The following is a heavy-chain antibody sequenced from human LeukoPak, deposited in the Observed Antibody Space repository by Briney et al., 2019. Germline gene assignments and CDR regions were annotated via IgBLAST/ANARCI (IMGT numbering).Heavy chain of an antibody. J-gene: IGHJ6*03. V-gene: IGHV1-18*01. CDR3: ARDRVRYCSSTSCYLLGSEYYYYYMDV. CDR2: ISAYNGNT. D-gene: IGHD2-2*01. CDR1: GYTFTSYG. Sequence: ASVKVSCKASGYTFTSYGISWVRQAPGQGLEWMGWISAYNGNTNYAQKLQGRVTMTTGTSTSTAYMELRSLRSDDTAVYYCARDRVRYCSSTSCYLLGSEYYYYYMDVWGKGTTVTVSS.